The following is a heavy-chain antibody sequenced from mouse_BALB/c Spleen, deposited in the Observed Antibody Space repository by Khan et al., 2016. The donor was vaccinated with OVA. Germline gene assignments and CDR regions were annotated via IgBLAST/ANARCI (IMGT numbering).Heavy chain of an antibody. V-gene: IGHV1-5*01. CDR2: IFPGNSDT. D-gene: IGHD2-1*01. CDR3: ARNGFGNYEIWDY. Sequence: VQLKQSGTVLARPGASVKMSCKSSGYTFTNYWMHWVKQRPGQGLEWIGTIFPGNSDTNYNQKFTGKAKLTAVTSTSTAYMELSSLTNEDSAVYYRARNGFGNYEIWDYWGQGTTLTVSS. CDR1: GYTFTNYW. J-gene: IGHJ2*01.